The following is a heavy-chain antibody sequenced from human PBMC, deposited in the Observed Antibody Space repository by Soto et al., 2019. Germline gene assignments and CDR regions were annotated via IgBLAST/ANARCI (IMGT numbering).Heavy chain of an antibody. D-gene: IGHD6-6*01. CDR2: IYYRGYT. Sequence: PSETLSLTCTVSGGSISSYYWSWIRQPPGKGLEWIGYIYYRGYTNYNPSLKSRVTISVDTSKNQFSLKLSSVTAADTAVYYCATAARRAGNFDCWGQGTLVTVS. V-gene: IGHV4-59*01. J-gene: IGHJ4*02. CDR1: GGSISSYY. CDR3: ATAARRAGNFDC.